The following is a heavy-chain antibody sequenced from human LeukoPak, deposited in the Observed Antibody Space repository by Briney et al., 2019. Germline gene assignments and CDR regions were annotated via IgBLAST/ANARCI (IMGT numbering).Heavy chain of an antibody. Sequence: SETLSLTCAVYGGSFSGYYWSWIRQPAGKGLEWIGEINHSGSTNYNPSLKSRVTISVDTSKNQFSLKLSSVTAADTAVYYCARGQPILRFLEWFPNWFDPWGQGTLVTVSS. CDR2: INHSGST. CDR1: GGSFSGYY. J-gene: IGHJ5*02. V-gene: IGHV4-34*01. CDR3: ARGQPILRFLEWFPNWFDP. D-gene: IGHD3-3*01.